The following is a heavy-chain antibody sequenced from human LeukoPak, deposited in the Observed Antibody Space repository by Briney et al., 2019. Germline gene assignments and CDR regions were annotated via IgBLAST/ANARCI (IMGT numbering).Heavy chain of an antibody. CDR3: ATVQGYSSSWPFDY. CDR2: FDPEDGET. V-gene: IGHV1-24*01. D-gene: IGHD6-13*01. CDR1: GYTLTELS. J-gene: IGHJ4*02. Sequence: GASVKVSCKVSGYTLTELSMHWVRQAPGKGLEWMGGFDPEDGETIYAQKFQGRVTMTEDTSTDTAYMELSSLRSEDTAVYYCATVQGYSSSWPFDYWGQGTLVTVSS.